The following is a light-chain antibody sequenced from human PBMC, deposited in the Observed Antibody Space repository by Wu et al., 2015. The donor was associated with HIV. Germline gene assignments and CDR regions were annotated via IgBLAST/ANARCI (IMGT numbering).Light chain of an antibody. J-gene: IGKJ1*01. CDR1: QTISGN. CDR3: QQYGHSPRT. CDR2: GAS. V-gene: IGKV3-15*01. Sequence: VVMTQSPATLSVSPGETATLSCRASQTISGNLAWYQQTPGQAPRLLFYGASTRATGIPARFSASGSGADFTLSINRLEPEDFAVYYCQQYGHSPRTFGQGTKVEVK.